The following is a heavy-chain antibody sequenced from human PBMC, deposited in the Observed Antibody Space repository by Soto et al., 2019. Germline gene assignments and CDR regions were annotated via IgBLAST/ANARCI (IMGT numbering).Heavy chain of an antibody. V-gene: IGHV1-2*04. CDR1: GYTFTGYY. CDR2: INPNSGGT. CDR3: ARAYSGYDDAFDI. J-gene: IGHJ3*02. Sequence: ASVKVSCKASGYTFTGYYMHWVRQAPGQGLEWMEWINPNSGGTNYAQKFQGWVTMTRDTSISTAYMELSRLRSDDTAVYYCARAYSGYDDAFDIWGQGTMVTVSS. D-gene: IGHD5-12*01.